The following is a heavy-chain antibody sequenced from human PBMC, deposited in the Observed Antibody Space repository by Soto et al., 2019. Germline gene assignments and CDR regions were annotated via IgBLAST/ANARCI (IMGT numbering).Heavy chain of an antibody. CDR3: ARDLGGFPDY. Sequence: QVQLVQSGAEVKKPGASVKVSCKASGYSFTSYGISWVRQAPGQGLEWMGWISAYNGNRKYAQKFQGRVTMTTDTSTSTAYTELRSLRSDATAVYYCARDLGGFPDYWGQGTLVTVSS. CDR2: ISAYNGNR. D-gene: IGHD5-12*01. V-gene: IGHV1-18*01. CDR1: GYSFTSYG. J-gene: IGHJ4*02.